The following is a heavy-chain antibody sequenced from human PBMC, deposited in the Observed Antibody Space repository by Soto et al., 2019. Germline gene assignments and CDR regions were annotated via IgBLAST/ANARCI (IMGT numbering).Heavy chain of an antibody. D-gene: IGHD4-17*01. V-gene: IGHV1-18*01. Sequence: QVQLVQSGAEVKKPGASVKVSCKASGYTFIEYGISWVRQAPGQGLEWMGWISVENGSTNYAQKFRDRVVMTIDRSTTTAYMEMSSLRSDDTAVYYCARDGYGALPIDSWGQGTLVTVSS. J-gene: IGHJ4*02. CDR1: GYTFIEYG. CDR3: ARDGYGALPIDS. CDR2: ISVENGST.